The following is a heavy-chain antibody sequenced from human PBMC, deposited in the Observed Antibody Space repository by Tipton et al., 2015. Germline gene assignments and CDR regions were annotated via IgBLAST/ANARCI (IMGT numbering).Heavy chain of an antibody. CDR2: IYHSGST. CDR3: ACQDYDSLTRDYQTVDY. D-gene: IGHD3-9*01. J-gene: IGHJ4*02. CDR1: GYSISSDYF. Sequence: LRLSCAVSGYSISSDYFWGWIRQPPGKGLEWIGSIYHSGSTYYNPSLKSRVTMSRDTSKNQFSLKLTSVTAADTAVYYCACQDYDSLTRDYQTVDYWGQGTLVTVSS. V-gene: IGHV4-38-2*01.